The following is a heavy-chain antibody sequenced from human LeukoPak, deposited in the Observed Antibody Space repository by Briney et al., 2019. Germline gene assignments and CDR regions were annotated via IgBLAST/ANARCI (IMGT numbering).Heavy chain of an antibody. D-gene: IGHD2-2*01. J-gene: IGHJ4*02. CDR2: IWYDGSNK. CDR3: ARDPRPVVPAFRYFDY. CDR1: GFTFSSYT. V-gene: IGHV3-33*08. Sequence: GGSLRLSCAASGFTFSSYTMHWIRQAPGKGLEWVAVIWYDGSNKYYADSVKGRFTISRDNSKNTLYLQMNSLRAEDTAVYYCARDPRPVVPAFRYFDYWGQGTLVTVSS.